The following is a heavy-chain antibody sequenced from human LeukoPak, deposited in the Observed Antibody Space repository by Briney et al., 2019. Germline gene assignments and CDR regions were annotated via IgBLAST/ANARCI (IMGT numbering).Heavy chain of an antibody. D-gene: IGHD2-21*02. V-gene: IGHV4-39*07. CDR1: GGSISSRTYY. CDR2: INYSGKI. CDR3: ARDFGDWRTDY. Sequence: SETLSPTCTVSGGSISSRTYYWAWIRQPPGKGLEWIGSINYSGKITYNPSLKSQVTVSLDTSKNQLSLTLSSVTAADTAVYYCARDFGDWRTDYWGQGTLVTVSS. J-gene: IGHJ4*02.